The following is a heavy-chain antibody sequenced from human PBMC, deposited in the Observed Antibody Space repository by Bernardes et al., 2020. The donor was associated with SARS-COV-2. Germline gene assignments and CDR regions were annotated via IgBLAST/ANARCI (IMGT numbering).Heavy chain of an antibody. CDR2: IYYSGST. V-gene: IGHV4-31*03. CDR3: ARDSGYYDSSLKH. D-gene: IGHD3-22*01. CDR1: GGSISSGGYY. J-gene: IGHJ4*02. Sequence: SETLSLTCTVSGGSISSGGYYWSWIRQHPGKGLEWIGYIYYSGSTYYNPSLKSRVTISVDTSKNQFSLKLSSVTAADTAVYYCARDSGYYDSSLKHWGQGTLVTVSS.